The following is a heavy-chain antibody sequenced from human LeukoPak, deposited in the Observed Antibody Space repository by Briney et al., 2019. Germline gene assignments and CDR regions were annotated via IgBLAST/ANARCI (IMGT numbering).Heavy chain of an antibody. D-gene: IGHD1-20*01. CDR3: ARVNLDYYYYMDV. Sequence: ASVKVSCKASGYTFTGYYMHWVRQAPGQGLEWMGWVNPNSGGTNYAQKFQGRVTMTRDTSISTAYMELSRLRSDDTAVYYCARVNLDYYYYMDVWGKGTTVTVSS. CDR1: GYTFTGYY. CDR2: VNPNSGGT. V-gene: IGHV1-2*02. J-gene: IGHJ6*03.